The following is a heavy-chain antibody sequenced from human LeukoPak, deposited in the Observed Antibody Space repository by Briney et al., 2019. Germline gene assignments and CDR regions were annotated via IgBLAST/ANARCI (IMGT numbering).Heavy chain of an antibody. Sequence: PSETLSLTCTVSGGSISSYYWSWIRQPPGKGLEWIGYIYYSGSTNYNPSLKSRVTISVDTSKNQFSLKLGSVTAADTAVYYCARQSRELVGDPWGQGTLVTVSS. CDR1: GGSISSYY. V-gene: IGHV4-59*08. D-gene: IGHD1-26*01. CDR3: ARQSRELVGDP. CDR2: IYYSGST. J-gene: IGHJ5*02.